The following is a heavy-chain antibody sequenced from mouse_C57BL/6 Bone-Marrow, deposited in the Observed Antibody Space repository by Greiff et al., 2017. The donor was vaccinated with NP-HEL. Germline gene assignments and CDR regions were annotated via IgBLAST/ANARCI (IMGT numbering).Heavy chain of an antibody. J-gene: IGHJ2*01. D-gene: IGHD1-1*01. CDR3: ARGGYGSSYSFYYVDY. V-gene: IGHV1-69*01. Sequence: QVQLQQPGAELVMPGASVKLSCKASGYTFTSYWMHWVKQRPGQGLEWIGEIDPSDSYTNYNQKFKGKSTLTVDKSSSTAYMQLSSLTSEDSAVYYCARGGYGSSYSFYYVDYWGQGTTLTVSS. CDR1: GYTFTSYW. CDR2: IDPSDSYT.